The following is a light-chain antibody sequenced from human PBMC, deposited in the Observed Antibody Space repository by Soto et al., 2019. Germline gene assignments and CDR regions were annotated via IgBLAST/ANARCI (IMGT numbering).Light chain of an antibody. V-gene: IGKV3-15*01. J-gene: IGKJ1*01. CDR1: QSISSN. Sequence: EIVLTQSPATLSVSPGERATLSCRASQSISSNLAWYQQKPGQAPRLLIYGPSTRATGVPARFSGSGTGTEFTLTISSLQSEDFAMYYCQQYTHWPVSSFGQGTKVEIK. CDR3: QQYTHWPVSS. CDR2: GPS.